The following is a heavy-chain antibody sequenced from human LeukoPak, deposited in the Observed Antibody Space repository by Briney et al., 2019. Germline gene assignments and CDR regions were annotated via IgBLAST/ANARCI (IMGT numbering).Heavy chain of an antibody. D-gene: IGHD4-17*01. CDR2: ISSSSSYI. J-gene: IGHJ5*02. Sequence: KPGGSLRLSCAASGFTFSSYSMNWVRQAPGKGLEWVSSISSSSSYIYYADSVKGRFTISRDNAKNSLYLQMNSLRAEDTAVYYCARSRTKGYGDYASKAPSFDPWGQGTLVTVSS. CDR1: GFTFSSYS. V-gene: IGHV3-21*01. CDR3: ARSRTKGYGDYASKAPSFDP.